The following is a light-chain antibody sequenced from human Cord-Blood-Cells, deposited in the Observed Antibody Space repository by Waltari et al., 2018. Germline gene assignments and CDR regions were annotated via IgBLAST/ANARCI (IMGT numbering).Light chain of an antibody. CDR3: SSYAGSNNYV. CDR1: SSDVGGYHY. Sequence: QSALTQPPPASGSPAQSATISCTGTSSDVGGYHYLSGYQQHPGKAPKLMIYGVSKRPSGVPDRFSGSKSGNTASLTVSGLQAEDEADYYCSSYAGSNNYVVGTGTKVTVL. CDR2: GVS. J-gene: IGLJ1*01. V-gene: IGLV2-8*01.